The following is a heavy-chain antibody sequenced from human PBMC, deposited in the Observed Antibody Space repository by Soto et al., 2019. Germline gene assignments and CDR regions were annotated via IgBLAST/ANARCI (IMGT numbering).Heavy chain of an antibody. CDR2: IWYDGSNK. CDR3: ARERNGLFSVYDSLAY. V-gene: IGHV3-33*01. CDR1: GFTFSIYG. J-gene: IGHJ4*02. D-gene: IGHD5-12*01. Sequence: QVQLVESGGGVVQPGRSLRLSCAASGFTFSIYGMHWVRQGPGKGLAGVAVIWYDGSNKYYADSVKGRFTISRDNSTNTLYLKMNSLGHEDPAVYYGARERNGLFSVYDSLAYGGQGNLVIVSS.